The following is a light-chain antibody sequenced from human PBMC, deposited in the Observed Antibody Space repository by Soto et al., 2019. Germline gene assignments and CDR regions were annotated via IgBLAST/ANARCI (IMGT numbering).Light chain of an antibody. J-gene: IGLJ1*01. V-gene: IGLV2-14*01. CDR3: LSKTSTISYV. CDR2: EVS. Sequence: QSVLTQPASVSGSPGQSIAISCTGTTSDVGGYNYVSWYQQHPGKVPKLLIHEVSNRPSGVSNRFSGSKSGNTASLTISGLQAEDEADYYCLSKTSTISYV. CDR1: TSDVGGYNY.